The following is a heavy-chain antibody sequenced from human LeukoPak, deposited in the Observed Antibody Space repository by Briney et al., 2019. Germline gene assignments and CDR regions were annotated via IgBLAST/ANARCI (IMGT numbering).Heavy chain of an antibody. CDR2: VYTTDTT. J-gene: IGHJ2*01. Sequence: GGSLRLSCAASGFTFSSYAMSWVRQAPGKGLEWVSVVYTTDTTYYADSVKGRFTISRDNSKNTLYLQMNSLRAEDTAVYYCAREGPRNYWYFDLWGRGTLVTVSS. CDR1: GFTFSSYA. CDR3: AREGPRNYWYFDL. V-gene: IGHV3-23*03.